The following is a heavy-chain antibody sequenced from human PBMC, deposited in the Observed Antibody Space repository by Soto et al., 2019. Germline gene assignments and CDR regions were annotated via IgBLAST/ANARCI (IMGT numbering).Heavy chain of an antibody. V-gene: IGHV4-59*02. CDR3: AGARTGPSYYDFWSGFIYIYGMDV. Sequence: PSETLSLTCTVSGGSVSSYYWSWIRQPPGKGLEWIGYIYHSGGTNYNPSLKSRVTISVDTSKNQFSLKLSSVTAADTAVYYCAGARTGPSYYDFWSGFIYIYGMDVWGQGTTVTVS. J-gene: IGHJ6*02. CDR2: IYHSGGT. CDR1: GGSVSSYY. D-gene: IGHD3-3*01.